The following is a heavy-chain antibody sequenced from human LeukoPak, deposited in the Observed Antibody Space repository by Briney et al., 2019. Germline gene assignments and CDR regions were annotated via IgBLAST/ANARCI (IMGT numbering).Heavy chain of an antibody. CDR2: MNPNSGNT. J-gene: IGHJ4*02. V-gene: IGHV1-8*01. D-gene: IGHD1-26*01. Sequence: GASVKVSCKASGYTFTSYDINWVRQATGQGLEWMGWMNPNSGNTGYAQKFQGRGTMTRNTSIRTAYMELSSLTSEDTAVYYCARRRPYSGSYRRYYFDYWGQGTLVTVSS. CDR1: GYTFTSYD. CDR3: ARRRPYSGSYRRYYFDY.